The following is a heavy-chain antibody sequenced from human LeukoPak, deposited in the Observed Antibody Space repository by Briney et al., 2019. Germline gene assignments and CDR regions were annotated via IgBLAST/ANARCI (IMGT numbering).Heavy chain of an antibody. D-gene: IGHD2-2*01. CDR1: GYTFTNYG. Sequence: ASMKVSCKASGYTFTNYGISWVRQAPGQGLEWMGWISAYNGNTNYAQKLRGRVTMTRETSTSTAYMELRSLRSDDTAVYYCARDEGYCTSTTCYFPDYWGQGTLVTVSS. CDR2: ISAYNGNT. J-gene: IGHJ4*02. CDR3: ARDEGYCTSTTCYFPDY. V-gene: IGHV1-18*04.